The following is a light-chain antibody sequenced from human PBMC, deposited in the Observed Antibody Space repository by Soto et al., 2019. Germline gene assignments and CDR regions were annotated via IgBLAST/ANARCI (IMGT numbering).Light chain of an antibody. Sequence: EIVLTQSPGTLSLSPGERATLSCRASQSVSSSYLAWYQQKPGQAPRLLIYGASSRATGIPDRFSGSASGTDFTLTIIRLEPEDFAVYYCQQYGSSSYTFGQGTKLEIK. J-gene: IGKJ2*01. CDR3: QQYGSSSYT. CDR2: GAS. V-gene: IGKV3-20*01. CDR1: QSVSSSY.